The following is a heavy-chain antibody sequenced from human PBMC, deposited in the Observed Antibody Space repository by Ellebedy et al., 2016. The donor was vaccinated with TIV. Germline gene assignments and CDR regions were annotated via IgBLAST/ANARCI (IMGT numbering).Heavy chain of an antibody. D-gene: IGHD4-17*01. Sequence: GGSLRLSCIASGFSFRSYWMSRVRQAPGKRLEWVANLRQDGDAKYYVDSVKGRFTISRDNAKNSLYLQMNGLRAEDTAVYYCARRGSYGDYAVQVNPWFDPWGQGTLVTVSS. CDR1: GFSFRSYW. CDR3: ARRGSYGDYAVQVNPWFDP. V-gene: IGHV3-7*01. J-gene: IGHJ5*02. CDR2: LRQDGDAK.